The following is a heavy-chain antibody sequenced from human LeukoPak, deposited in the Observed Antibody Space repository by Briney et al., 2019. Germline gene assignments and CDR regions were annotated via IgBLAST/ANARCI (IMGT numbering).Heavy chain of an antibody. CDR1: VFTVSSNY. Sequence: GGSLRLSCAASVFTVSSNYMSWVRQARGKGLEWVSVIYSGGSTYYADSVKGRFTISRDNAKNTLYLQMNSLRAEDTAVYYCARGRVLLWFGEFWGQGTLVTVSS. CDR3: ARGRVLLWFGEF. CDR2: IYSGGST. J-gene: IGHJ4*02. D-gene: IGHD3-10*01. V-gene: IGHV3-53*01.